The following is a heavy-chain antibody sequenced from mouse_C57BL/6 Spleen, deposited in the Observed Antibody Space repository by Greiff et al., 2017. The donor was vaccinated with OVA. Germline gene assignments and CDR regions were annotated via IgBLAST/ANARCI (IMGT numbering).Heavy chain of an antibody. V-gene: IGHV2-2*01. J-gene: IGHJ2*01. CDR1: GFSLTSYG. Sequence: VQLQQSGPGLVQPSQSLSITCTVSGFSLTSYGVHWVRQSPGKGLEWLGVIWSGGSTDYNAAFISRLSISKDNSKSQVFFKMNSLQADDTAIYYCARHYYGSSYYFDYWGEGTTLTVSS. D-gene: IGHD1-1*01. CDR2: IWSGGST. CDR3: ARHYYGSSYYFDY.